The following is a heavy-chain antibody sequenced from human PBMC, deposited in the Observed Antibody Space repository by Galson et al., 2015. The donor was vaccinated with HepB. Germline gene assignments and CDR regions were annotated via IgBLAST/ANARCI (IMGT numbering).Heavy chain of an antibody. CDR1: GFTFSYHA. CDR3: AKDYLPYYDRWGSYSDLYYFDY. J-gene: IGHJ4*02. CDR2: ISGSGSST. V-gene: IGHV3-23*01. Sequence: SLRLSCAAPGFTFSYHAMNWVRQAPGKGLEWVASISGSGSSTYYADSVKGRFTISRDNSLDTVDLQMDSLRVDDTAVYYCAKDYLPYYDRWGSYSDLYYFDYWGQGTLVTVSS. D-gene: IGHD3-22*01.